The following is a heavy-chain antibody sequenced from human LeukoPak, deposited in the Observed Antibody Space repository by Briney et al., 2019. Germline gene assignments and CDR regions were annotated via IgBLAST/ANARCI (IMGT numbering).Heavy chain of an antibody. CDR1: GFTFSSYA. J-gene: IGHJ4*02. CDR2: ISSDGVST. V-gene: IGHV3-64D*06. CDR3: VKRSYSGTYYYDY. Sequence: AGGSLRLSCSASGFTFSSYAMHWVRQAPGKGLEYVSSISSDGVSTYYADSVKGRFTISRDDSKNTLYLQMSSLRAEHTAVFYCVKRSYSGTYYYDYWGQGTLVTVSS. D-gene: IGHD5-12*01.